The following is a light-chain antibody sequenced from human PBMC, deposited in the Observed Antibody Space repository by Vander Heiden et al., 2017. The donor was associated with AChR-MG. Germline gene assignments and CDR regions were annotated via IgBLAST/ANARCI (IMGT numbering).Light chain of an antibody. CDR2: DVS. J-gene: IGLJ3*02. Sequence: QSALTQPASVPGSPGQSVAISCTGTSNHVGGYNDVSWYQHHPGKAPKVIIFDVSMRPSGVSNRFSGSKSGNTASLTISGLQAEDEADYYCSSYTGSSTWVFGGGTKVTVL. V-gene: IGLV2-14*03. CDR1: SNHVGGYND. CDR3: SSYTGSSTWV.